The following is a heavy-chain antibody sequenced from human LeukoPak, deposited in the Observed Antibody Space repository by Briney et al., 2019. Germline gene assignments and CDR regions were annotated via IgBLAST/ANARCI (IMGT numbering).Heavy chain of an antibody. CDR1: GYTFTGYY. V-gene: IGHV1-2*02. CDR2: INPNSGGT. J-gene: IGHJ3*02. D-gene: IGHD3-22*01. CDR3: ARDLRGYYDSSGYSTSDAFDI. Sequence: ASVKVSCKASGYTFTGYYMHWVRQAPGQGLEWMGWINPNSGGTNYAQKFQGRVTMTRDTSISTAYMELSRLRSDDTAVYYCARDLRGYYDSSGYSTSDAFDIWGQGTMVTVSS.